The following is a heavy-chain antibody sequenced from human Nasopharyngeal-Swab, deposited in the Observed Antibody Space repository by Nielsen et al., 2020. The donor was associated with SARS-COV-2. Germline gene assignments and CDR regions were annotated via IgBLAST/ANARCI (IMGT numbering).Heavy chain of an antibody. CDR1: GYTSTSYY. D-gene: IGHD3-9*01. CDR2: INPSGGST. CDR3: ARSEVYDILTGYTTPYWYFDL. J-gene: IGHJ2*01. Sequence: ASVKVSCKASGYTSTSYYMHWVRQAPGQGLEWMGIINPSGGSTNYAQKFQGRVTITADESTSTAYMELSSLRSEDTAVYYCARSEVYDILTGYTTPYWYFDLWGRGTLATVSS. V-gene: IGHV1-46*01.